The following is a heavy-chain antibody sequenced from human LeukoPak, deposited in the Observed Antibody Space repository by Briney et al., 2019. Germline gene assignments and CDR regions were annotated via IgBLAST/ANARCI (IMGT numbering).Heavy chain of an antibody. CDR1: GYTFTSYY. CDR3: ARDCPPRGWYMDY. Sequence: ASVKVSCTASGYTFTSYYMHWVRQAPGQGLEWMGIINPSGGSTSYAQKFQVRVTMTRDTSTSTVYMELSSLRSEDTAVYYCARDCPPRGWYMDYWGQGTLVTVSS. CDR2: INPSGGST. V-gene: IGHV1-46*01. D-gene: IGHD6-19*01. J-gene: IGHJ4*02.